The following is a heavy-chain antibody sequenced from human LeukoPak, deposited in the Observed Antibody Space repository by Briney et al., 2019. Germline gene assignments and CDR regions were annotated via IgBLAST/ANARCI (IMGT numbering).Heavy chain of an antibody. CDR3: AKMKVGGSSGYYYGY. V-gene: IGHV3-23*01. Sequence: GGSLRLSCAASGFIFRGHVMHWVRQAPGKGLEWVSAISSSSSYTYYADSAKGRFTISRDNSKNTLYLQMNSLRAEDTAVYYCAKMKVGGSSGYYYGYWGQGTLVTVSS. J-gene: IGHJ4*02. CDR2: ISSSSSYT. CDR1: GFIFRGHV. D-gene: IGHD3-22*01.